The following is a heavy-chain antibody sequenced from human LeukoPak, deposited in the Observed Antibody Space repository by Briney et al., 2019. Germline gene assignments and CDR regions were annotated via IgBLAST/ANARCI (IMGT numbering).Heavy chain of an antibody. D-gene: IGHD3/OR15-3a*01. J-gene: IGHJ4*02. Sequence: RGSLRLSCAASGFTFSSYGMTWVRQAPGKGLEWVSVISGAGRSAYYADSVKGRFTISRDNSKNTLYLQMNSLRAEDTAVYYCAKRTGGPSPFDYWGQGALVTVSS. V-gene: IGHV3-23*01. CDR2: ISGAGRSA. CDR1: GFTFSSYG. CDR3: AKRTGGPSPFDY.